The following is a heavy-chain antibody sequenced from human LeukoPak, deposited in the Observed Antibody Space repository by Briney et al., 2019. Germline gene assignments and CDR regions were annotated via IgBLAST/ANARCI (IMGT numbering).Heavy chain of an antibody. D-gene: IGHD3-22*01. CDR3: ARGEHYYDSSGYYY. CDR1: GGSISSGGYY. V-gene: IGHV4-31*03. J-gene: IGHJ4*02. Sequence: ETSETLSLTCTVSGGSISSGGYYWSWIRQHPGKGLEWIGYIYYSGSTYYNPSLKSRVTISVDTSKNQFSLKLSSVTAADTAVYYCARGEHYYDSSGYYYRGQGTLVTVSS. CDR2: IYYSGST.